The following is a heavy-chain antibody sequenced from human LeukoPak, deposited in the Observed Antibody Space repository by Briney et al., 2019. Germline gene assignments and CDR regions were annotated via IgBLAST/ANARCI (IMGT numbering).Heavy chain of an antibody. Sequence: SETLSFTCTVSGGSISSYCWSWIRQPPGKGLEWIGYIYYSGSTNYNPSLKSRVTISVDTSKNQFSLKLSSVTAADTAVYYCARLVYYDSSGYYFDYWGQGTLVTVSS. CDR1: GGSISSYC. J-gene: IGHJ4*02. CDR3: ARLVYYDSSGYYFDY. V-gene: IGHV4-59*08. D-gene: IGHD3-22*01. CDR2: IYYSGST.